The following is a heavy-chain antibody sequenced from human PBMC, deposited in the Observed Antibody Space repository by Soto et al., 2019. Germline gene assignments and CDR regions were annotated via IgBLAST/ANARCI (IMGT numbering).Heavy chain of an antibody. V-gene: IGHV1-69*08. CDR3: ARDPLGPGASGSDY. CDR2: IIPILGIA. CDR1: GGTFSSYT. D-gene: IGHD1-26*01. Sequence: QVQLVQSGAEVKKPGSSVKVSCKASGGTFSSYTISWVRQAPGQGREWMGRIIPILGIANYAQKFQGRVTITADKSTSTAYMELSSLRSEDTAVYYCARDPLGPGASGSDYWGQGTLVTVSS. J-gene: IGHJ4*02.